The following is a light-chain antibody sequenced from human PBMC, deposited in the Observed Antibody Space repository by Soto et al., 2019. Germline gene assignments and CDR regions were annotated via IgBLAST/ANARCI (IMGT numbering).Light chain of an antibody. V-gene: IGLV2-23*01. CDR2: ETT. CDR3: CSYSSSSPLV. Sequence: QSALTQPASVSGSPGQSITISCTGTSSDVGSYNLVSWFQKYPGKAPRLMIYETTKRPSGVSDRFSGSKSGDTASLTVSGLQAEDEGDYYCCSYSSSSPLVFGGGTKVTVL. J-gene: IGLJ3*02. CDR1: SSDVGSYNL.